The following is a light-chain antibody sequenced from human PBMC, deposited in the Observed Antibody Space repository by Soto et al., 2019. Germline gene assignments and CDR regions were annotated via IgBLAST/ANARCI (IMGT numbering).Light chain of an antibody. CDR2: EVN. J-gene: IGLJ2*01. CDR3: CSYAGSSIMV. CDR1: SSDVGNYDF. Sequence: QSALTQPASVSGSPGQSITISCTGTSSDVGNYDFVSWYQHHPGKAPKLIIYEVNERPSGVSKRFSGSKSGNKASLTISGLQAEDESDYYCCSYAGSSIMVFGEGTQLTVL. V-gene: IGLV2-23*02.